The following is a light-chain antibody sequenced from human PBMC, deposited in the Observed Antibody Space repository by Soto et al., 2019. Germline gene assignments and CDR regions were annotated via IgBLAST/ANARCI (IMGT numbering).Light chain of an antibody. CDR3: SSYTSSTTRV. J-gene: IGLJ1*01. CDR2: EVG. Sequence: QSVLTQPASVSGSPGQSITISCTGTSSDVGGYNYVSWYQQHPGKAPKLMIYEVGNRPSGVSNRFSASKSGNTASLTISGFQAEDEADYYCSSYTSSTTRVFGTGTKVTVL. CDR1: SSDVGGYNY. V-gene: IGLV2-14*01.